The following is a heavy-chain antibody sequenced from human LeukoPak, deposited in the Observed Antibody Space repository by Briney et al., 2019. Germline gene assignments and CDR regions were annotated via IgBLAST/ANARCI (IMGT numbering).Heavy chain of an antibody. CDR3: ARLSNYVDTAMDVDY. D-gene: IGHD5-18*01. Sequence: ASVKVSCKASGYTFTSYYMHWVRQAPGQGLEWMGLINPSGGSTSYAQKFQGRVTMTRDTSTSTVYMELSSLRSEDTAVYYCARLSNYVDTAMDVDYWGQGTLVTVSS. J-gene: IGHJ4*02. CDR1: GYTFTSYY. CDR2: INPSGGST. V-gene: IGHV1-46*01.